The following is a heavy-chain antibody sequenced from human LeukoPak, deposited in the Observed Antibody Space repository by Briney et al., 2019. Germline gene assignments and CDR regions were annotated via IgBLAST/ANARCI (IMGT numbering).Heavy chain of an antibody. CDR2: ISGSGGST. D-gene: IGHD3-22*01. V-gene: IGHV3-23*01. J-gene: IGHJ4*02. Sequence: TGGSLRLSCAASGFTFSSYAMSWVRQAPGKGLEWVSAISGSGGSTYYADSVKGRFTISRDNSKNTLYLQMNSLRAEDTAVYYCAKVGYYYDSSGYLFDWDYWGQGTLVTVSS. CDR3: AKVGYYYDSSGYLFDWDY. CDR1: GFTFSSYA.